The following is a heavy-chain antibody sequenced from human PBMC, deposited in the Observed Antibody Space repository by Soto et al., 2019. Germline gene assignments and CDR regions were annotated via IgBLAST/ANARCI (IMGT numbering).Heavy chain of an antibody. J-gene: IGHJ3*02. CDR1: GYPVTAYY. CDR2: INPATGAA. Sequence: QLHLVQSGAVVKKPGASVTVSCSASGYPVTAYYMHWVRQAPGRGLEWMGGINPATGAAMYTQTFRGRVTMTGATSTGTVFMEPSGLTSEDTAVFYCARGGGVGVAGSAAFDMWGQGTVVTVSS. CDR3: ARGGGVGVAGSAAFDM. V-gene: IGHV1-2*02. D-gene: IGHD3-3*01.